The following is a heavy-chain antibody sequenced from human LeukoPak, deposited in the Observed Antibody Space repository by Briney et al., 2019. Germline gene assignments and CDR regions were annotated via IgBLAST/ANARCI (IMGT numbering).Heavy chain of an antibody. J-gene: IGHJ3*02. CDR1: GFTVSRKY. Sequence: GGSLTLSCPASGFTVSRKYMSWVRQPPGKGLEWVGVIYSGGSTYYADSVKGGFTISIDNSKNTLYLQMKSLRAEDTAVYYCARAPSNTDAFDIWGQGTMVTVSS. CDR3: ARAPSNTDAFDI. CDR2: IYSGGST. V-gene: IGHV3-66*01.